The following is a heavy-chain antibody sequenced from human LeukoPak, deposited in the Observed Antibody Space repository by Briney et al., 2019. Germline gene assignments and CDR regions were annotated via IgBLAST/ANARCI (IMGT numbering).Heavy chain of an antibody. Sequence: ASVKVSCKTSGYPFTTYYMHWVRQAPGQGLEWIGIINPSGGSAGYAQKFQGRVTMTRDTSTSTVYMELSRLRSDDTAVYYCARARSDILTGHPFDYWGQGTLVTVSS. V-gene: IGHV1-46*01. CDR2: INPSGGSA. CDR3: ARARSDILTGHPFDY. CDR1: GYPFTTYY. D-gene: IGHD3-9*01. J-gene: IGHJ4*02.